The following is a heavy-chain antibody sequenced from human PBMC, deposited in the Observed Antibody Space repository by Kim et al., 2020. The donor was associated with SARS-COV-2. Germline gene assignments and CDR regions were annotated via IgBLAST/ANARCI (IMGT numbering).Heavy chain of an antibody. CDR1: GGSISSSSYY. Sequence: SETLSLTCTVSGGSISSSSYYWGWIRQPPGKGLEWIGSIYYSGSTYYNPSLKSRVTISVDTSKNQFSLKLSSVTAADTAVYYCARHSGSITIFGVVTPHYFDYWGQGTLVTVSS. J-gene: IGHJ4*02. V-gene: IGHV4-39*01. D-gene: IGHD3-3*01. CDR3: ARHSGSITIFGVVTPHYFDY. CDR2: IYYSGST.